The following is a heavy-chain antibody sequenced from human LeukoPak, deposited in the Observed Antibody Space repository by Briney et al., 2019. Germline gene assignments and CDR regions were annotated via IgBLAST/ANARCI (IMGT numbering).Heavy chain of an antibody. D-gene: IGHD3-16*01. Sequence: SETLSLTCAVYGGSFSGYYWSWIRQPPGKGLEWIGEINHSGSTNYNPSLKSRVTISVDTSKNQFSLRMKSATAADTAVYYCARFGGWGWFDPWGQGTLITV. CDR3: ARFGGWGWFDP. V-gene: IGHV4-34*01. CDR2: INHSGST. J-gene: IGHJ5*02. CDR1: GGSFSGYY.